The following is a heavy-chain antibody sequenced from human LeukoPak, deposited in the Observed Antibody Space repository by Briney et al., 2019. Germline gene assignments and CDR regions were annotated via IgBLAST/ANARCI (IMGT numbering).Heavy chain of an antibody. V-gene: IGHV1-2*02. J-gene: IGHJ4*02. CDR2: INPNIGVT. D-gene: IGHD6-6*01. CDR3: ATSNKQLVFGLDY. CDR1: GNIFSGYY. Sequence: RASVKVSCKASGNIFSGYYLHWVRRAPGQGFEWMGWINPNIGVTKYAEKFQGRVTLTRDPSTSTGYMELPNLRSDDTAVYYCATSNKQLVFGLDYWGQGTLVAVST.